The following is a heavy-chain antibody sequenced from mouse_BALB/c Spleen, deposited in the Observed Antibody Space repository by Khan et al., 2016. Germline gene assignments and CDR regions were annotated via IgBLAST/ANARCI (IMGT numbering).Heavy chain of an antibody. CDR1: GYTFTSYW. CDR2: INPSNGRT. CDR3: ARYYEWFAY. D-gene: IGHD2-4*01. Sequence: QVQLQQSGAELVKPGASVKLSCKASGYTFTSYWMHWVKQRPGQGLEWIGEINPSNGRTNYNEKFKSKATLTVDKPSSTAYMQLSSLTSEDSAVNYCARYYEWFAYWGRGTLVTVSS. V-gene: IGHV1S81*02. J-gene: IGHJ3*01.